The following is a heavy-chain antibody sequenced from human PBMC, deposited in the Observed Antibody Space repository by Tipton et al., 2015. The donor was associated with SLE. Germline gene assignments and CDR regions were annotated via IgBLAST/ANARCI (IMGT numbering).Heavy chain of an antibody. Sequence: QVQLVQSGGGVVQPGGSLRLSCAASGFTFSSYGMHWVRQAPGKGLEWVAFIRYDGSNKYYADSVKGRFTISRDNSKNTLYLQMNSLRAEDTAVYYCAKAPLTAPWGQGTLVTVSS. CDR3: AKAPLTAP. D-gene: IGHD3-16*01. J-gene: IGHJ5*02. CDR2: IRYDGSNK. CDR1: GFTFSSYG. V-gene: IGHV3-30*02.